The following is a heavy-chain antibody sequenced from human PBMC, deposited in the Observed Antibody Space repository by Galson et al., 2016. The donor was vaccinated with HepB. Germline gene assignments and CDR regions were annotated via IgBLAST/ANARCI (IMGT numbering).Heavy chain of an antibody. J-gene: IGHJ4*02. CDR3: ARRSPHDYYSRFDF. Sequence: PALVKPTHTLTLTCTFSGLSLSTTGVGVGWIRQPPGKALEWLALIYWDGNKRYSPSLKSRLTITKDTSKNQVVLTMTNMDPVDTAKYYCARRSPHDYYSRFDFWGQGTLVTVTS. CDR2: IYWDGNK. V-gene: IGHV2-5*02. CDR1: GLSLSTTGVG. D-gene: IGHD3-22*01.